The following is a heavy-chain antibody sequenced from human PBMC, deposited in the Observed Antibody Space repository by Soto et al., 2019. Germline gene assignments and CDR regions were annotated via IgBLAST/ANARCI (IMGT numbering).Heavy chain of an antibody. V-gene: IGHV3-23*01. CDR2: ISGSGGST. CDR1: VFTFSSYA. Sequence: VGSLRLSCAASVFTFSSYAMSCVRHSPGKWLEWVSAISGSGGSTYYADSVKGRFTISRDNSKNTLYLQMNSLRAEDTAVYYCAIDVTDKPMVFEPWGQGTLVIGSS. D-gene: IGHD5-18*01. J-gene: IGHJ5*02. CDR3: AIDVTDKPMVFEP.